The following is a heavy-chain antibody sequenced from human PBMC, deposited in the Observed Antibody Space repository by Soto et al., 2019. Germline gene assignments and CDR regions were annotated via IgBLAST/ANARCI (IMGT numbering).Heavy chain of an antibody. D-gene: IGHD3-10*01. J-gene: IGHJ4*02. CDR2: IYYSGRT. Sequence: QVQLQESGPGLVKPSQTLSLPCTVSGGSISSGDYYWSWTRQPPGKGLEWIAYIYYSGRTYYNPSLNRRGTISVDTSKNQFSLKLSSVTAADAAGHYCARVGGFGATTIDVWGQGTLVTVSA. V-gene: IGHV4-30-4*01. CDR3: ARVGGFGATTIDV. CDR1: GGSISSGDYY.